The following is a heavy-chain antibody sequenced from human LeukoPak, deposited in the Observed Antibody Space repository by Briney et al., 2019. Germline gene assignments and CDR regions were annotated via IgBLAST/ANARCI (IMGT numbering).Heavy chain of an antibody. CDR1: GGSLSKYY. CDR3: ARDHSGSYSYYHYYYGLDV. V-gene: IGHV4-59*12. CDR2: IYNTGST. D-gene: IGHD1-26*01. J-gene: IGHJ6*02. Sequence: PSETLSLTCTVSGGSLSKYYWSWIRQAPGKGLEWIGNIYNTGSTNYNPSLMSRVTILVDTSKNQFSLKLSSVTAADTAVYHCARDHSGSYSYYHYYYGLDVWGQGTTVSVSS.